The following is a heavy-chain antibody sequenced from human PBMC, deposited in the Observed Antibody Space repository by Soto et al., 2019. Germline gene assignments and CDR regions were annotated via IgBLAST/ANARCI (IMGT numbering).Heavy chain of an antibody. CDR3: ARCSGGSCYPYYYYGMDV. V-gene: IGHV1-69*12. D-gene: IGHD2-15*01. Sequence: QVQLVQSGAEVKKPGSSVKVSCKASGGTFSSYAISWVRQAPGQGLEWMGGIIPIFGTANYAQKFQGRVTITADESTSTAYMELSSLRSEDTAVYYSARCSGGSCYPYYYYGMDVWGQGTTVTVSS. CDR1: GGTFSSYA. CDR2: IIPIFGTA. J-gene: IGHJ6*02.